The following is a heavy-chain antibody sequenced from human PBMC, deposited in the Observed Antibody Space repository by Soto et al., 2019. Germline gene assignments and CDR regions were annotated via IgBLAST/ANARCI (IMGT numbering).Heavy chain of an antibody. CDR1: GYAFTSNA. CDR3: ASSYSNYALIDYYYYGMDV. Sequence: ASVKVFCKAAGYAFTSNAMHWVRQAPGQRLEWMGWINAGNGNTKYSQKFQGRVTITRDTSASTAYMELSSLRSEDTAVYYCASSYSNYALIDYYYYGMDVWGQGTTVTVSS. CDR2: INAGNGNT. J-gene: IGHJ6*02. D-gene: IGHD4-4*01. V-gene: IGHV1-3*01.